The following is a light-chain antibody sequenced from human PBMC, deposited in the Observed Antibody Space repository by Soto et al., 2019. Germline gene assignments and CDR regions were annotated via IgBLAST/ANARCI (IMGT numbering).Light chain of an antibody. CDR1: SSDVGGYNY. CDR3: SSYTRNSTLV. Sequence: QSALTQPASVSGSPGQSITISCTGTSSDVGGYNYVSWYQQHPGKVPKLIIYDVSNRPSGVSNRFSGSKSGNTASLTISGLQAEDEVDYYCSSYTRNSTLVFSGGTQLTVL. V-gene: IGLV2-14*01. CDR2: DVS. J-gene: IGLJ2*01.